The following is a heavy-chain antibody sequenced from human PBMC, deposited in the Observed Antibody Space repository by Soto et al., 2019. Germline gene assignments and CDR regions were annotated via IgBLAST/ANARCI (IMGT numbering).Heavy chain of an antibody. V-gene: IGHV3-74*01. Sequence: GGSLRLSCAASGFTFSSYWMHWVRQAPGKGLVWVSRINSDGSSTSYADSVKGRFTISRDNAKNTLYLQMNSLRAEDTAVYYCARDPGLGYISFWSGYLFDYWGQGTLVTVSS. CDR1: GFTFSSYW. D-gene: IGHD3-3*01. J-gene: IGHJ4*02. CDR2: INSDGSST. CDR3: ARDPGLGYISFWSGYLFDY.